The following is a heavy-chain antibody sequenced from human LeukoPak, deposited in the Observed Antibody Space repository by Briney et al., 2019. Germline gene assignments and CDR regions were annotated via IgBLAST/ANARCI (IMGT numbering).Heavy chain of an antibody. CDR3: AKAEGSGWFGELRAGTIDY. D-gene: IGHD3-10*01. V-gene: IGHV3-23*01. Sequence: TGGSLRLSCAASGFTFSSYAMSWVRQAPGKGLEWVSAISGSGGSTYYADSVKGRFTISRDNSKNTLYLQMNSLRAEDTAVYYCAKAEGSGWFGELRAGTIDYWGQGTLVTVSS. CDR1: GFTFSSYA. J-gene: IGHJ4*02. CDR2: ISGSGGST.